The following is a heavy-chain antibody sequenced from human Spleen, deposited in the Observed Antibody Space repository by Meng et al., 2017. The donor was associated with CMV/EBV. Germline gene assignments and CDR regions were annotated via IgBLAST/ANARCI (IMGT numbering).Heavy chain of an antibody. Sequence: CAVSGGSFIAYYWSWIRQPPGKGLEWIGEINHSGSTNYNSSLKSRVTISVDTSKNQFSLKLSSVTAADTAVYYCARGGGQWGYYSDYWGQGILVTVSS. V-gene: IGHV4-34*01. CDR3: ARGGGQWGYYSDY. J-gene: IGHJ4*02. CDR2: INHSGST. CDR1: GGSFIAYY. D-gene: IGHD3-3*01.